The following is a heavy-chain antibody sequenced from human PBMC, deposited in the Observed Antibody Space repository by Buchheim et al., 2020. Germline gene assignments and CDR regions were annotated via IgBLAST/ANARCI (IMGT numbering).Heavy chain of an antibody. V-gene: IGHV4-31*03. J-gene: IGHJ5*02. CDR3: ARDSGYCSGGSCYGWFDP. D-gene: IGHD2-15*01. Sequence: QVQLQQWGAGLLKPSETLSLTCNVSGGSISSGGDYWSWIRQHPGKGLEWIGYIYYSGSTYYNPSLKSRVTISVDTSKNQFSLKLSSVTAADTAVYYCARDSGYCSGGSCYGWFDPWGQGTL. CDR2: IYYSGST. CDR1: GGSISSGGDY.